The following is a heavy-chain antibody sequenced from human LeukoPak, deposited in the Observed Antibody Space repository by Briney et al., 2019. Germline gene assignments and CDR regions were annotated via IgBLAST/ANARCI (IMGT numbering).Heavy chain of an antibody. CDR2: IYYSGST. Sequence: SETLSLTCTVSGGSISSSSYYWGWIRQPPGKGLEWTGSIYYSGSTYYNPSLKSRVTISVDTSKNQFSLKLSSVTAADTAVYYCARRRGYSSGWSASWFDPWGQGTLVTVSS. J-gene: IGHJ5*02. D-gene: IGHD6-19*01. V-gene: IGHV4-39*01. CDR1: GGSISSSSYY. CDR3: ARRRGYSSGWSASWFDP.